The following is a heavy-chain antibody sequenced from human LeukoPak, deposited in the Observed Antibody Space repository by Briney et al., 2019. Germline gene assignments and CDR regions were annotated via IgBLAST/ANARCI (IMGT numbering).Heavy chain of an antibody. D-gene: IGHD6-19*01. Sequence: GRSLRLSCAASGFTFSSYSMNWVRQAPGKGLEWVSSISSSSSYIYYADSVKGRFTISRDNAKNSLYLQMNSLRAEDTAVYYCSTLGIAVAGGDYWGQGTLVTVSS. J-gene: IGHJ4*02. CDR2: ISSSSSYI. CDR1: GFTFSSYS. CDR3: STLGIAVAGGDY. V-gene: IGHV3-21*01.